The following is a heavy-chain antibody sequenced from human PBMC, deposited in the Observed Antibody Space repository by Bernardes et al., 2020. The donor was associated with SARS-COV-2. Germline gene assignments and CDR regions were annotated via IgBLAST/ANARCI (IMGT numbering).Heavy chain of an antibody. J-gene: IGHJ4*02. CDR3: ARAGPVDPSMVVFPFYFDY. CDR1: GFPFTTFN. V-gene: IGHV1-18*04. D-gene: IGHD5-18*01. CDR2: ISVSNGPT. Sequence: ASVKVSCKTSGFPFTTFNIGWVRQAPGQGLEWMGWISVSNGPTNFSQKLQDRVTMTTDTSTATAYMEVTSLTPDDTAVYFCARAGPVDPSMVVFPFYFDYWGKGTLVTVSS.